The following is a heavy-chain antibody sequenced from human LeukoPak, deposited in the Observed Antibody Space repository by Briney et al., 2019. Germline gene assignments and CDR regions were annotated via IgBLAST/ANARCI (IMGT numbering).Heavy chain of an antibody. CDR1: GGSFSGYY. Sequence: SETLSLTCAVYGGSFSGYYWSWIRQPPGKGLEWIGEINHSGSTNYNPPLKSRVTISVDTSKNQFSLKLSSVTAADTAVYYCARAYDILTGYYYSRSPSFDYWGQGTLVTVSS. CDR2: INHSGST. J-gene: IGHJ4*02. V-gene: IGHV4-34*01. CDR3: ARAYDILTGYYYSRSPSFDY. D-gene: IGHD3-9*01.